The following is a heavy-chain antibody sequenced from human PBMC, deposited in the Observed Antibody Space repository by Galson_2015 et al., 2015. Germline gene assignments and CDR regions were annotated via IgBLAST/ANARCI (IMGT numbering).Heavy chain of an antibody. D-gene: IGHD2-2*01. CDR3: ATVVPAALGFYYYGMDV. CDR2: INAGNGNT. Sequence: SVKVSCKASGYTFTSYAMHWVRQAPGQRLEWMGWINAGNGNTKYSQKFQGRVTITRDTSASTAYMELSSLRSEDTAVYYCATVVPAALGFYYYGMDVWGQGTTVTVSS. J-gene: IGHJ6*02. CDR1: GYTFTSYA. V-gene: IGHV1-3*01.